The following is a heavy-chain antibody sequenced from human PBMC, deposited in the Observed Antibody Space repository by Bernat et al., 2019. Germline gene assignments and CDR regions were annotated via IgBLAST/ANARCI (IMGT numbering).Heavy chain of an antibody. CDR1: GGSFSGYY. CDR3: ARDSSMPMDV. J-gene: IGHJ6*02. V-gene: IGHV4-34*01. D-gene: IGHD2/OR15-2a*01. CDR2: INHSGST. Sequence: QVQLQQWGAGLLKPSETLSLTCAVYGGSFSGYYWSWIRQPPGKGLEWIGEINHSGSTHSNPSLKSRVTISVDTSKNQFSLKLSSVTAADTAVYYCARDSSMPMDVWGQGTTVTVSS.